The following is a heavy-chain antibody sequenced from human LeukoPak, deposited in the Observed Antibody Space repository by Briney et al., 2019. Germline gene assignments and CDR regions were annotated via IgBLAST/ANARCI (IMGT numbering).Heavy chain of an antibody. CDR1: GYTFTTSG. D-gene: IGHD2-2*01. J-gene: IGHJ5*02. Sequence: ASVTVSCKTSGYTFTTSGISWVRQAPGQGLEWMGWISAYNGNTNYAQKVQGRVTMTSDTSTSTAYMELRSLRSDNTAVYYCARDQGVVVVPAAIVHWGQGTLVTVSS. CDR2: ISAYNGNT. V-gene: IGHV1-18*01. CDR3: ARDQGVVVVPAAIVH.